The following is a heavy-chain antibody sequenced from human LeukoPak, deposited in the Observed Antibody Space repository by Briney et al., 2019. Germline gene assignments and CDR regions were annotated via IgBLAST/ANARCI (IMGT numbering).Heavy chain of an antibody. Sequence: KPGASVKVSCKASGYTFTGYYIHWLRQAPGQGLEWMGWINPNNGDTNYEQNFQGRVTMTRDTSISTAYMELNRLRSDDTAVYYCARRMIGSPERYFQHWGQGTLVTVSS. V-gene: IGHV1-2*02. CDR3: ARRMIGSPERYFQH. J-gene: IGHJ1*01. CDR1: GYTFTGYY. D-gene: IGHD1-14*01. CDR2: INPNNGDT.